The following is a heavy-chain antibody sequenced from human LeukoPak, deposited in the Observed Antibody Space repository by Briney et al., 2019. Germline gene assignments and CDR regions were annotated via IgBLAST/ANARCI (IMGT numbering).Heavy chain of an antibody. J-gene: IGHJ4*02. Sequence: ASVKVSCKASGYTFTGYYMHWVRQAPGQGLEWMGWISPNSGGTNYAQKFQGRVTMTRDTSISTAYMELSRLRSDDTAVYYCARDRSSSALLGYWGQGTLVTVSS. CDR1: GYTFTGYY. V-gene: IGHV1-2*02. CDR2: ISPNSGGT. D-gene: IGHD6-13*01. CDR3: ARDRSSSALLGY.